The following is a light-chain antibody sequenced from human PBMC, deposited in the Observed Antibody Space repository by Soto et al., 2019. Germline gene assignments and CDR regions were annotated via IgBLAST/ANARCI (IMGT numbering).Light chain of an antibody. V-gene: IGLV1-40*01. Sequence: QSVLTQPPSVSGAPGQTVTISCTGSSSNIGAGYDVHWYQHLPGTAPKLLIFGNTNRPSGVPDRFSGSKSGTSASLAITGLQAEDEADYYCQSYDTSLSGSYVFGPGTKVTVL. CDR3: QSYDTSLSGSYV. CDR2: GNT. J-gene: IGLJ1*01. CDR1: SSNIGAGYD.